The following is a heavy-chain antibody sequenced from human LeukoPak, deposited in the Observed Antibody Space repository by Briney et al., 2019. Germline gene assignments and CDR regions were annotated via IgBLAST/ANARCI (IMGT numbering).Heavy chain of an antibody. Sequence: GGSLRLSCVVSGFTFSTSAMNWVRQAPGKGLVWVSRIASDGSSTTYADSVKGRFSISRDNAKNTLYLQMNSLRVEDTAVYYCARGRPHGNDYWGQGTLVTVSS. CDR3: ARGRPHGNDY. V-gene: IGHV3-74*01. CDR2: IASDGSST. D-gene: IGHD4-23*01. CDR1: GFTFSTSA. J-gene: IGHJ4*02.